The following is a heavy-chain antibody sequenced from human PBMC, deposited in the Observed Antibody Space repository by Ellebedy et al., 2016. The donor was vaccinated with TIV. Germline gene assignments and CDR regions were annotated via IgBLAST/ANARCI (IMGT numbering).Heavy chain of an antibody. CDR3: AKARGSSVIDYNYFGMDV. D-gene: IGHD2-21*01. Sequence: GGSLRLSXVASGFSFGGYTMHWVRQRPGKGLEWVSSIGWDGGPLEYADSVKGRFTISRDNANNSLFLQMNSLRAEDTAVYYCAKARGSSVIDYNYFGMDVWGQGTTVTVSS. J-gene: IGHJ6*02. CDR1: GFSFGGYT. V-gene: IGHV3-9*01. CDR2: IGWDGGPL.